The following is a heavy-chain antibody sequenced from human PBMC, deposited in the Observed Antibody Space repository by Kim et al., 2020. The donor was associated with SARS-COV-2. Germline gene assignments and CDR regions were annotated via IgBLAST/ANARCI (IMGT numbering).Heavy chain of an antibody. D-gene: IGHD6-13*01. J-gene: IGHJ6*02. CDR3: ARSKQQLVEYYYYGMDV. CDR2: IYYSGST. Sequence: SETLSLTCTVSGGSISSGGYYWSWIRQHPGKGLEWIGYIYYSGSTYYNPSLKSRVTISVDTSKNQFSLKLSSVTAADTAVYYCARSKQQLVEYYYYGMDVWGQGTTVTVSS. CDR1: GGSISSGGYY. V-gene: IGHV4-31*03.